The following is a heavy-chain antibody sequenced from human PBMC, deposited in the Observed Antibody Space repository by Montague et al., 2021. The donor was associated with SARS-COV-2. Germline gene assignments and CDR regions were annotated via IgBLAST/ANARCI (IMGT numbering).Heavy chain of an antibody. CDR2: ISGSGDKT. D-gene: IGHD2-15*01. CDR3: AKDLFCSGGDCYFYGMDL. J-gene: IGHJ6*02. CDR1: GLTFSTYA. V-gene: IGHV3-23*01. Sequence: SLSLSCAASGLTFSTYAMSWVRRAPGKGLEWVSAISGSGDKTYYADSVKGRFTISRDNSKNTVSLQMNSLRVEDTAVYYCAKDLFCSGGDCYFYGMDLWGQGTTVTVSS.